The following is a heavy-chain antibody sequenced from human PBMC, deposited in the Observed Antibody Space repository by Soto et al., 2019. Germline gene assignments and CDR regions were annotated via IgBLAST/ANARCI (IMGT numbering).Heavy chain of an antibody. Sequence: EVQLLESGGGLVQPGGSLRLSCAASGFTFSSYAMSWVRQAPGKGLEWVSAISGSGGSTYYEDSVKGRFTIARDNSKNTLDLQMISLRAEDTAVYYCAKVSSCGVLIISGRAFDIWGQGTMVNVSS. J-gene: IGHJ3*02. CDR3: AKVSSCGVLIISGRAFDI. CDR2: ISGSGGST. V-gene: IGHV3-23*01. D-gene: IGHD3-3*01. CDR1: GFTFSSYA.